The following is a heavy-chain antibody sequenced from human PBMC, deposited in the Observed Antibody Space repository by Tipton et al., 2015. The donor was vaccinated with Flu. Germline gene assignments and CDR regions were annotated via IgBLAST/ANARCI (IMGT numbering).Heavy chain of an antibody. D-gene: IGHD3-10*01. Sequence: GLVKPSETLSLTCTVSGGSLTTYYWSWIRQPPGKGLEWIGYIFYSGSTYYNPSLKSRVTISVDASKNRFSLKLTSVTAADTAVYFCASSKYPSYAGVAYWGQGTLVTVSS. CDR2: IFYSGST. V-gene: IGHV4-59*01. J-gene: IGHJ4*02. CDR3: ASSKYPSYAGVAY. CDR1: GGSLTTYY.